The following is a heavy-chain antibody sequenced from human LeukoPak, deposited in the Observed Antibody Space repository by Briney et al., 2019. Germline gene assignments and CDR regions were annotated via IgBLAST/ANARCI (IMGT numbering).Heavy chain of an antibody. D-gene: IGHD6-13*01. CDR3: AKSYTGSWYFDY. CDR2: ITNSGGST. V-gene: IGHV3-23*01. J-gene: IGHJ4*02. Sequence: GGSLRLSCAASGFTFSSYAMSWVRQAPGKGLEWVSYITNSGGSTYYAPSVKGRFTISRDNSKNTLYLHMNSLRAEDTAVYYCAKSYTGSWYFDYRGQGTLVTVSS. CDR1: GFTFSSYA.